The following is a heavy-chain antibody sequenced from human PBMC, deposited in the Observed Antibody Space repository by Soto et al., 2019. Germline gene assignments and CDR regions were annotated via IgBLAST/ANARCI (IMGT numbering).Heavy chain of an antibody. Sequence: QVQLQESGPGLVKPSQTLSLTCTVSGASISRGAYYWSWIRQHPGKGLEWIGHMYYSGTTYYNPSLKTRVIISVDTSKNQFSLKLTSVPAADTAVFFCARASITMARGPDMDVWGQGTTVTVS. D-gene: IGHD3-10*01. CDR2: MYYSGTT. CDR1: GASISRGAYY. J-gene: IGHJ6*02. CDR3: ARASITMARGPDMDV. V-gene: IGHV4-31*03.